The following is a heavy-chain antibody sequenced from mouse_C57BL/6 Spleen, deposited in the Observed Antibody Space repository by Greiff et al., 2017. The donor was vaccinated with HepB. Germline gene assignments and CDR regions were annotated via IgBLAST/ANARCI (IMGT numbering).Heavy chain of an antibody. Sequence: EVHLVESGGGLVKPGGSLKLSCAASGFTFSSYAMSWVRQTPEKRLEWVATISDGGSYTYYPDNVKGRFTISRDNAKNNLYLQMSHLKSEDTAMYYCARDRYYYFDYGGQGTTLTVSS. V-gene: IGHV5-4*01. CDR3: ARDRYYYFDY. D-gene: IGHD2-12*01. J-gene: IGHJ2*01. CDR1: GFTFSSYA. CDR2: ISDGGSYT.